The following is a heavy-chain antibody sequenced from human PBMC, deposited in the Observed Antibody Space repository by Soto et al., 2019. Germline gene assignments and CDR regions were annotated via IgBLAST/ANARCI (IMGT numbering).Heavy chain of an antibody. D-gene: IGHD2-21*01. Sequence: ASVKVSCKASGYTFTSYGISWVRQAPGQGLEWMGWISAYNGNTNYAQKLQGRVTMTTDTSTSTAYMELRSLRSDDTAVYYCARCGGDCQYHYYYYMDVWGKGTTVTGSS. CDR2: ISAYNGNT. CDR1: GYTFTSYG. J-gene: IGHJ6*03. V-gene: IGHV1-18*01. CDR3: ARCGGDCQYHYYYYMDV.